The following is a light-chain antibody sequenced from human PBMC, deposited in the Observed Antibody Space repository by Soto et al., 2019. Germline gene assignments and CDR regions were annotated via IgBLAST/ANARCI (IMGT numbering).Light chain of an antibody. V-gene: IGKV1-5*03. J-gene: IGKJ1*01. CDR2: KAS. CDR3: QQYSSYPGT. CDR1: QSLNNY. Sequence: DIQMTQSPSTLSASVGDRVTITCRASQSLNNYLAWYQQKPGKAPKLLIYKASTLKSGVPSRFSGSGSGTEFTLTISSLQPDDFATYYCQQYSSYPGTFGQGTKVDIK.